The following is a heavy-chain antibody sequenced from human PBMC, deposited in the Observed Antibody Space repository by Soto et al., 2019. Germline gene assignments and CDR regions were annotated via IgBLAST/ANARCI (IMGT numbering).Heavy chain of an antibody. V-gene: IGHV4-39*01. CDR3: ARPIEGGSSGYYH. J-gene: IGHJ5*02. D-gene: IGHD3-22*01. CDR1: GGSISSSNYY. CDR2: FYYSGST. Sequence: SETLSLTCTVSGGSISSSNYYWAWIRQPPGKGLEWIGSFYYSGSTYYKPSLKSRVSISVDTSKNQFSLKLSSVTAADTAVYYCARPIEGGSSGYYHWGQGTLVTVSS.